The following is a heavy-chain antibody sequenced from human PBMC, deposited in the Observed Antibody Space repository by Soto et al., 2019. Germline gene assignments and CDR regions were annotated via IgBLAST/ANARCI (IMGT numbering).Heavy chain of an antibody. CDR2: ISGYNGNT. V-gene: IGHV1-18*01. Sequence: QVQLVQSGAEVKKPGASVKVSCQASGYTFSNYGFSWVRQAPGQGLEWMRWISGYNGNTNYAERLQGRVTMTTDTSTSTAYMELKSLRYDDTAVYYCAREGQLGYWGQGTPVTVSS. D-gene: IGHD6-6*01. CDR1: GYTFSNYG. J-gene: IGHJ4*02. CDR3: AREGQLGY.